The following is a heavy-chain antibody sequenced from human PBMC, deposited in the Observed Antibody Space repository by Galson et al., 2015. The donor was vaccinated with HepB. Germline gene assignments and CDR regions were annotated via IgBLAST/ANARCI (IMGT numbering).Heavy chain of an antibody. Sequence: SLRLSCAASGFTLNNYAIHWVRQAPGKGLEWVAGRSFDGREEYYADSVRGRFTISRDDSKNMIYLEMNVLRHEDTATYYCARVWDKGRTTRWSNYYYGMDDWGQGTTVTVSS. CDR3: ARVWDKGRTTRWSNYYYGMDD. CDR1: GFTLNNYA. V-gene: IGHV3-30*04. D-gene: IGHD2-8*02. CDR2: RSFDGREE. J-gene: IGHJ6*02.